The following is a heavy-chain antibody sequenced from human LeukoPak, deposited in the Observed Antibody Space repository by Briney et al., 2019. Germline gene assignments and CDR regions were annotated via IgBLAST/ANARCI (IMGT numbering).Heavy chain of an antibody. J-gene: IGHJ4*02. D-gene: IGHD1-26*01. CDR2: IGGSGDST. CDR1: GFTSTSYA. Sequence: SGGSLRLSCAASGFTSTSYAMTWVRQAPGKGLEWVSAIGGSGDSTSYADSVKGRFTISRDNSKNTLYLQMNSLRAEDTAVYYCAKDDGRTYYLDYWGQGTLVTVSS. V-gene: IGHV3-23*01. CDR3: AKDDGRTYYLDY.